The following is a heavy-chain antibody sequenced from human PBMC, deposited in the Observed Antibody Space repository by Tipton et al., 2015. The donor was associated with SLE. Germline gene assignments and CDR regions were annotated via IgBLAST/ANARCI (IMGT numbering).Heavy chain of an antibody. J-gene: IGHJ3*02. D-gene: IGHD7-27*01. V-gene: IGHV4-34*01. CDR3: ARGGTNWGSRDDAFDI. Sequence: LRLSCAASGFTFSSYAMSWVRQAPGKGLEWIGEINHSGSTNYNPSLKSRVTISVDTSKKQFSLKLSSVTAADTAVYYCARGGTNWGSRDDAFDIWGQGTMVAVSS. CDR1: GFTFSSYA. CDR2: INHSGST.